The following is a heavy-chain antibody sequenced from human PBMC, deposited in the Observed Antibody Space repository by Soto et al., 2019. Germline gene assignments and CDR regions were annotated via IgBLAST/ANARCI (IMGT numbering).Heavy chain of an antibody. CDR3: ARGLRTGNYGMDV. Sequence: SVKVSCKASGGTFDNYAVSWVRQAPGQGLEWMGGIIPMFETVNYAQRFQGRLTIAADESTSTAYMELTSLTSADTAIYFCARGLRTGNYGMDVWGRGTTVTVSS. D-gene: IGHD2-15*01. CDR2: IIPMFETV. V-gene: IGHV1-69*13. J-gene: IGHJ6*02. CDR1: GGTFDNYA.